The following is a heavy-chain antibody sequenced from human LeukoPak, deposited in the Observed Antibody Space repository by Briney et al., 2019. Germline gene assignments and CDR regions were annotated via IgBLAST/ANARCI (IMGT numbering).Heavy chain of an antibody. V-gene: IGHV5-51*01. CDR2: IYPGDSDT. D-gene: IGHD3-22*01. CDR1: GYSFTSYW. J-gene: IGHJ4*02. CDR3: ARGNYYDSSGYSESDY. Sequence: GESLKISCKGSGYSFTSYWIGWVRQMPGKGLEWMGIIYPGDSDTRYSPSFQGQVTISANKSISTAYLQWSSLKASDTAMYYCARGNYYDSSGYSESDYWGQGTLVTVSS.